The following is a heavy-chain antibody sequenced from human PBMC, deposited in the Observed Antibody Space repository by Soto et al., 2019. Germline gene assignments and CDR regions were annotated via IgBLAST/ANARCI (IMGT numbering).Heavy chain of an antibody. D-gene: IGHD2-2*01. CDR1: GFTFSSYA. CDR3: AKVGPVDYCKSTSCSSYYYYYGMDV. V-gene: IGHV3-23*01. Sequence: EVQLLESGGGLVQPGGSLRLSCAASGFTFSSYAMSWVRQAPGKGLEWVSAISGSGGSTYYADSVKGRFTISRDNSKNPLYLQMTSMRAEETAVYYCAKVGPVDYCKSTSCSSYYYYYGMDVWGQGTTVTVSS. CDR2: ISGSGGST. J-gene: IGHJ6*02.